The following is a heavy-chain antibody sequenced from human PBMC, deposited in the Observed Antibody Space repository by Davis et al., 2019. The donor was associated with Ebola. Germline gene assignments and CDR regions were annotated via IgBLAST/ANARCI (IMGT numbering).Heavy chain of an antibody. CDR2: INTYNDNT. Sequence: ASVKVSCKASGYTFTGYYMHWVRQAPGQGLEWMGWINTYNDNTNYAQNLQGRVTMTTDASTSTAYMELRSLRSEDTAVYYCARTIRYDRGRYYFDYWGQGTLVTVSS. CDR1: GYTFTGYY. CDR3: ARTIRYDRGRYYFDY. V-gene: IGHV1/OR15-2*02. J-gene: IGHJ4*02. D-gene: IGHD3-22*01.